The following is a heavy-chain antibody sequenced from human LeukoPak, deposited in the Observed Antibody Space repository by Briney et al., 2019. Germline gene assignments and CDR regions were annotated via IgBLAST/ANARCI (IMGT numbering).Heavy chain of an antibody. CDR3: ARGYYNDVLTGYERDTFEF. CDR2: IQCDGGKK. J-gene: IGHJ3*01. Sequence: GGSLRLSCSASGFMFRSCGMHWVRQAPGKGLEWVAFIQCDGGKKFYVDAVKGRFTVSRDNAKKTLFLQLHSLRHEGTAIYYCARGYYNDVLTGYERDTFEFWGQGTKVTVPS. D-gene: IGHD3-9*01. CDR1: GFMFRSCG. V-gene: IGHV3-30*02.